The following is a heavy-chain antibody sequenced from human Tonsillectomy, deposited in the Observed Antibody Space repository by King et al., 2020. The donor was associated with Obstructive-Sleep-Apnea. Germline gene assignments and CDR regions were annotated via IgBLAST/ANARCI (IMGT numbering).Heavy chain of an antibody. V-gene: IGHV3-64D*09. Sequence: QLVQSGGGLVQPGGSLRLSCSASGFTFSSYAMHWVRQAPGKGLEYVSAISSNGGSTYYADSVKGRFTISRDNSKKMLYLQMSSLRAEDTAVYYCVKAYSSSWILDYWGQGTLVTVSS. J-gene: IGHJ4*02. CDR2: ISSNGGST. CDR1: GFTFSSYA. CDR3: VKAYSSSWILDY. D-gene: IGHD6-13*01.